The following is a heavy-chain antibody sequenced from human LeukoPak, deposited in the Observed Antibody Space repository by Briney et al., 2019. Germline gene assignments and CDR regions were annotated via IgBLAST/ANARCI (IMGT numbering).Heavy chain of an antibody. Sequence: GGSLRLSCAASGFTFSCYAMSWVRQAPGKGLEWVSAISGSGGSTYYADSVKGRFTISRDNSKYTLYLQMNSLRAEDTAVYYCAKTGAITIFGVESSPYYYYGMDVWGQGTTVTVSS. D-gene: IGHD3-3*01. CDR1: GFTFSCYA. V-gene: IGHV3-23*01. J-gene: IGHJ6*02. CDR3: AKTGAITIFGVESSPYYYYGMDV. CDR2: ISGSGGST.